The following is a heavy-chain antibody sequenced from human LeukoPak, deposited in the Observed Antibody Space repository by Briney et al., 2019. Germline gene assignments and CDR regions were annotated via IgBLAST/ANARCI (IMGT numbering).Heavy chain of an antibody. CDR2: ISSSSSYI. D-gene: IGHD3-22*01. CDR3: AISTMIVVVPGY. V-gene: IGHV3-21*01. CDR1: GFTFSSYS. Sequence: GGSLRLSCAASGFTFSSYSMNWVRQAPGKGLEWVSSISSSSSYIYYADSVKGRFTISRDNAKNSLYLQMNSLRAEDTAVYFCAISTMIVVVPGYRGQGTLVTVSS. J-gene: IGHJ4*02.